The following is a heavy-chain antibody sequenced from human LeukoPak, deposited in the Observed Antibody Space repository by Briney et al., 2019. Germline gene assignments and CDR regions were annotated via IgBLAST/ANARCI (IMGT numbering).Heavy chain of an antibody. J-gene: IGHJ4*02. D-gene: IGHD4-17*01. CDR1: GGSFSGYY. Sequence: SETLSLTCAVYGGSFSGYYWSWIRQPPGKGLEWIGEINHSGSTNYNPSLKSRVTISVDTSKNQFSLKLSSVTAADTAVYYCAREKSTVTTPYYFDYWGQGTLVTVSS. CDR2: INHSGST. CDR3: AREKSTVTTPYYFDY. V-gene: IGHV4-34*01.